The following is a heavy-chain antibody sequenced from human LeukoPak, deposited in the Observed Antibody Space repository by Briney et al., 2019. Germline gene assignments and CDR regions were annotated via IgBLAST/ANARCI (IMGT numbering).Heavy chain of an antibody. CDR2: ISYDGNTI. J-gene: IGHJ3*01. CDR3: AKDLSVVGAHDPFDV. Sequence: PGGSLRLSCAASGFSFSSYGMHWVRQAPGKGLEWLTVISYDGNTIYYAGSVKGRFTISRDNSKNTLYLQMNSLRIEDTAVYYCAKDLSVVGAHDPFDVWGQGTMVTVSS. V-gene: IGHV3-30*18. CDR1: GFSFSSYG. D-gene: IGHD1-26*01.